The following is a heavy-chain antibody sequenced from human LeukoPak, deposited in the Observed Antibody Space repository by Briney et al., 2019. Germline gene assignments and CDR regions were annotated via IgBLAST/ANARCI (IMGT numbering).Heavy chain of an antibody. J-gene: IGHJ4*02. Sequence: KSSETLSLTCAVYGGSFSGYYWSWIRQPPGKGLEWIGEINHSGSTNYNPSLKSRVTISVDTSKNQFSLKLNSVTAADTAVYYCARGVDYYGVWGQGTLVTVSS. CDR3: ARGVDYYGV. CDR2: INHSGST. CDR1: GGSFSGYY. D-gene: IGHD3-10*01. V-gene: IGHV4-34*01.